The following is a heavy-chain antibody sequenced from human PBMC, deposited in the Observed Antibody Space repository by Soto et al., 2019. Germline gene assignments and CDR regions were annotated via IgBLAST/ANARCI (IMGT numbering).Heavy chain of an antibody. Sequence: QVQLVQSGAEVRKPGSSVRVSCKASGGSFNRHTISWVRQAPGQGLEWMGGIIPIFGTANYAQKFQGRVTITADESTSTAYMELSSLRSEDTAVYYCARNKSTRKDIVVVVAATNYYYYGMDVWGQGTTVTVSS. J-gene: IGHJ6*02. D-gene: IGHD2-15*01. V-gene: IGHV1-69*01. CDR2: IIPIFGTA. CDR1: GGSFNRHT. CDR3: ARNKSTRKDIVVVVAATNYYYYGMDV.